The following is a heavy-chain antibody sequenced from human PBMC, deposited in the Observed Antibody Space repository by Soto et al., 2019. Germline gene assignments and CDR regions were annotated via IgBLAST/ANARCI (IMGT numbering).Heavy chain of an antibody. CDR2: IYTSGST. D-gene: IGHD3-3*01. Sequence: SETLSLTCTVSGGSISSGGYYWSWIRQPAGKGLEWIGRIYTSGSTNYNPSLKSRVTMSVDTSKNQFSLKLSSVTAADTAVYYCARENDFWSGYYTGYYYYYGMDVWGQGTTVTVSS. J-gene: IGHJ6*02. V-gene: IGHV4-61*02. CDR1: GGSISSGGYY. CDR3: ARENDFWSGYYTGYYYYYGMDV.